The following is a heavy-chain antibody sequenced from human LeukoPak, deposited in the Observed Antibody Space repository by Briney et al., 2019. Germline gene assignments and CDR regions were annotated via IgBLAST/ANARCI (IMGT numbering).Heavy chain of an antibody. CDR2: MNPNSGNT. CDR3: AGGSSSWYGVRDY. Sequence: GASVKVSCKASGYTFTSYDINWVRQATGQGLEWMGWMNPNSGNTGYAQKFQGRVTITADKSTSTAYMELSSLRSEDTAVYYCAGGSSSWYGVRDYWGQGTLVTVSS. D-gene: IGHD6-13*01. CDR1: GYTFTSYD. V-gene: IGHV1-8*01. J-gene: IGHJ4*02.